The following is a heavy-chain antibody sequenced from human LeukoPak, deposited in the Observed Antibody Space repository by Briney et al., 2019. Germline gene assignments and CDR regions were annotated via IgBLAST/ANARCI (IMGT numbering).Heavy chain of an antibody. D-gene: IGHD6-13*01. V-gene: IGHV4-59*08. CDR2: IYYSGST. J-gene: IGHJ6*02. Sequence: SETLSLTCTVSGGSISSYYWSWIRQPPGKGLEWIGYIYYSGSTNYNPSLKSRVTISVDTSKNQFSLELSSVTAADTAVYYCARISSSPPMGYYYGMDVWGQGTTVTVSS. CDR1: GGSISSYY. CDR3: ARISSSPPMGYYYGMDV.